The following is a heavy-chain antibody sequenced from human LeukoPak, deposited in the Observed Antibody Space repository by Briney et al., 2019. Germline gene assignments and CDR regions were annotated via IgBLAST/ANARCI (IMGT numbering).Heavy chain of an antibody. CDR3: ARVGIRDAFDI. Sequence: GGSLRLSCAASGFTFSDYSMNWVRQAPGKGLEWVSYISFSVNTKYYGDSVKGRFTISRDNAKNSLYLHMDSLRAEDTAVYYCARVGIRDAFDIWGQGTMVTVSS. V-gene: IGHV3-48*04. CDR1: GFTFSDYS. J-gene: IGHJ3*02. D-gene: IGHD3-10*01. CDR2: ISFSVNTK.